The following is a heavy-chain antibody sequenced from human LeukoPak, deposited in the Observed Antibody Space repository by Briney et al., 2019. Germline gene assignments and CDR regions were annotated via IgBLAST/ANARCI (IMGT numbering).Heavy chain of an antibody. V-gene: IGHV1-69*05. CDR3: ARDFGYYDSSGFRLTYEYFQY. Sequence: SVKVSCKASGGTFSSYSISLVRQAPGQGLEWMGGIIPIFGTANYAQKFQGRVMITTDESTSTTYMELSSLRSEDTAMYYCARDFGYYDSSGFRLTYEYFQYWGQGTLVTVSS. J-gene: IGHJ1*01. D-gene: IGHD3-22*01. CDR1: GGTFSSYS. CDR2: IIPIFGTA.